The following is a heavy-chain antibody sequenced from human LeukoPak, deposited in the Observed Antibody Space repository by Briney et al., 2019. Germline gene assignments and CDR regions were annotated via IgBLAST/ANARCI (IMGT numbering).Heavy chain of an antibody. CDR1: GFTFSSYE. D-gene: IGHD5-18*01. V-gene: IGHV3-48*03. J-gene: IGHJ4*02. CDR3: AKAGGGNTGMSVDY. CDR2: ISSSGSTI. Sequence: GGSLRLSCAASGFTFSSYEMNWVRQAPGKGLEWVSYISSSGSTIYYADSVKGRFTISRDNARNTLYLQLNILTAEDTAAYYCAKAGGGNTGMSVDYWGQGALVTVSS.